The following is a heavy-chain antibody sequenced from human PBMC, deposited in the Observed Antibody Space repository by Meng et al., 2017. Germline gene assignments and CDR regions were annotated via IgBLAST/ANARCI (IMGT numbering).Heavy chain of an antibody. V-gene: IGHV4-39*07. CDR2: IYYSGST. J-gene: IGHJ5*02. CDR1: GGSISSSSYY. D-gene: IGHD3-10*01. Sequence: GSLRLSCTVSGGSISSSSYYWGWIRQPPGKGLEWIGSIYYSGSTYYNPSLKSRVTISVDTSKNQFSLKLSSVTAADTAVYYCARDTYGKYYYGSGTENWFDPWGQGTLVTVSS. CDR3: ARDTYGKYYYGSGTENWFDP.